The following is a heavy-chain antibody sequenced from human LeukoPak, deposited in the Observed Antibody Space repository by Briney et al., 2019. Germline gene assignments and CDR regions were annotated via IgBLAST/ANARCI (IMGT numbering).Heavy chain of an antibody. V-gene: IGHV4-34*01. CDR3: ARALYCSSTSCYGGNWFDP. Sequence: PSETLSLTRAVYGGSFSGYYWSWIRQPPGKGLEWIGEINHSGSTNYNPSLKSRVTISVDTSKNQFSLKLSSVTAADTAVYYCARALYCSSTSCYGGNWFDPWGQGTLVTVSS. D-gene: IGHD2-2*01. J-gene: IGHJ5*02. CDR1: GGSFSGYY. CDR2: INHSGST.